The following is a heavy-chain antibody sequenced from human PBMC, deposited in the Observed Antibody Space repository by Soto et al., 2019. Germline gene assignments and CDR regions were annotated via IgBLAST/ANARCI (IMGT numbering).Heavy chain of an antibody. CDR1: GGSISSYY. D-gene: IGHD4-17*01. Sequence: TLSLTCPVSGGSISSYYWSWIRQPPGKGLEWIGYIYYSGSTNYNPSLKSRVTISVDTSKNQFSLKLSSVTAADTAVYYCARGHDYGDYYDYWGQGTLVTVSS. CDR3: ARGHDYGDYYDY. CDR2: IYYSGST. V-gene: IGHV4-59*01. J-gene: IGHJ4*02.